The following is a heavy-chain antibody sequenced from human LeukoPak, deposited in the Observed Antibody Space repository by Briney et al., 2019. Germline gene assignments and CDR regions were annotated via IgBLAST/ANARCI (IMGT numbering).Heavy chain of an antibody. Sequence: ASVKVSCKASGYTFTGYYMHWVRQAPGQGLEWMGWINPNSGGTNYAQKFQGGVTMTRDTSISTAYMGLSRLRSDDTAVCYCARDGNSGSYQAAFDIWGQGTMVTVSS. D-gene: IGHD1-26*01. CDR2: INPNSGGT. V-gene: IGHV1-2*02. CDR3: ARDGNSGSYQAAFDI. CDR1: GYTFTGYY. J-gene: IGHJ3*02.